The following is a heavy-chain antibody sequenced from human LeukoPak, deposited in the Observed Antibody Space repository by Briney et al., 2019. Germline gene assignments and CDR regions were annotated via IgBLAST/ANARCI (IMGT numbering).Heavy chain of an antibody. V-gene: IGHV1-46*01. Sequence: ASVKVSCKASGYTFTSYYMHWVRQAPGQGLEWMGIINPSGGSTSYAQKFQGRVTMTRDTSTSTVYMELSSLRSEDTAVYYCARDLGHDYGGNSVSSPYYLDYWGQGTLVTVSS. CDR3: ARDLGHDYGGNSVSSPYYLDY. J-gene: IGHJ4*02. D-gene: IGHD4-23*01. CDR2: INPSGGST. CDR1: GYTFTSYY.